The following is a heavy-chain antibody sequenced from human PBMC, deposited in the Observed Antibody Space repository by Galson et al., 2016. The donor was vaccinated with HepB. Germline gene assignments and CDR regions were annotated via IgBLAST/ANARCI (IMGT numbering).Heavy chain of an antibody. Sequence: SETLSPTCTVSGGSVSTGSYYWSWIRQPPGKGLEWIGYIYYSGSTNYNPSLRSRVTISVDTSKKQFSLKLSSVTAADTAVYYCARAYYDGSGNNEVWFDPWGQGTLVTVSS. CDR1: GGSVSTGSYY. D-gene: IGHD3-22*01. V-gene: IGHV4-61*01. J-gene: IGHJ5*02. CDR3: ARAYYDGSGNNEVWFDP. CDR2: IYYSGST.